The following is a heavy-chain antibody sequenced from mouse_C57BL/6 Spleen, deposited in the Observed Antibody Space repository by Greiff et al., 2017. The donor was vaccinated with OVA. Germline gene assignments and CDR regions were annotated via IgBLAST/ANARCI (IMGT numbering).Heavy chain of an antibody. D-gene: IGHD3-2*02. V-gene: IGHV5-6*02. CDR2: ISSGGSYT. Sequence: EVKLVESGGDLVKPGGSLKLSCAASGFTFSSYGMSWVRQTPDKRLEWVATISSGGSYTYYPDSVKGRFTISRDNAKNTLYLQMSSLKYTAMYYGAREETAQAKAWFAYWGQGTLVTVSA. CDR1: GFTFSSYG. CDR3: AREETAQAKAWFAY. J-gene: IGHJ3*01.